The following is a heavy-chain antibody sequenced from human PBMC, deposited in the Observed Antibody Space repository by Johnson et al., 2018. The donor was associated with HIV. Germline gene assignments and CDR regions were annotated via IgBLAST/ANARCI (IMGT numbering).Heavy chain of an antibody. CDR3: ARPGIAVAAAPDDDAFDI. CDR1: VFTFSSYA. Sequence: QVQLVESGGGLVQPGGSLRLSCAASVFTFSSYAMSWVRQAPGKGLEWVAVISYDGSNKYYADSVKGRFTISRDNAKNSLYLQMNSLRAEDTAVYYCARPGIAVAAAPDDDAFDIWGQGTMVTVSS. CDR2: ISYDGSNK. J-gene: IGHJ3*02. D-gene: IGHD6-19*01. V-gene: IGHV3-30*04.